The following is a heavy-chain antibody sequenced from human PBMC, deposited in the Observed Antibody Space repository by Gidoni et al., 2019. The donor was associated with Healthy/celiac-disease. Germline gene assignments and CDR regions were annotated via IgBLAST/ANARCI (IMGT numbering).Heavy chain of an antibody. CDR2: IYPGDSDT. V-gene: IGHV5-51*01. Sequence: EVQLVQSGAEVKKPGESLKISCKGSGSSFTSYWIGWVRQMPGKGLEWMGIIYPGDSDTRYSPSFQGQVTISADKSISTAYLQWSSLKASDTAMYYCARHRTITIFGQYYGMDVWGQGTTVTVSS. CDR3: ARHRTITIFGQYYGMDV. CDR1: GSSFTSYW. J-gene: IGHJ6*02. D-gene: IGHD3-3*01.